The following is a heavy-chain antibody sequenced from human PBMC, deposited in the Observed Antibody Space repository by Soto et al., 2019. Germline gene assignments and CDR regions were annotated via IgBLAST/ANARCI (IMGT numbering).Heavy chain of an antibody. CDR2: TYYRSKWYN. CDR1: GDSVSSNSAV. V-gene: IGHV6-1*01. CDR3: ARDCTNGVCYPSYHYGMDV. J-gene: IGHJ6*02. D-gene: IGHD2-8*01. Sequence: SQTLSLTCAISGDSVSSNSAVWNWIRQSPSRGLEWLGRTYYRSKWYNDYAVSVKSRITINPDTSKNQFSLQLNSLTPEDTAVYYCARDCTNGVCYPSYHYGMDVWGQVTTVTVSS.